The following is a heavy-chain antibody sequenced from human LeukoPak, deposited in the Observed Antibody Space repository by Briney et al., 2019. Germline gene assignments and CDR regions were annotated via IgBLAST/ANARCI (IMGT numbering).Heavy chain of an antibody. V-gene: IGHV4-61*02. J-gene: IGHJ5*02. CDR3: ARGSGIWAMFDP. CDR1: GGSISSGSYY. Sequence: SETLSLTCTVSGGSISSGSYYWSWIRQPAGKGLEWIGRIYTSGSTNYNPSLKSRVTISVDTSENQFSLKLSSVTAADTAVYYCARGSGIWAMFDPWGQGTLVTVSS. D-gene: IGHD6-13*01. CDR2: IYTSGST.